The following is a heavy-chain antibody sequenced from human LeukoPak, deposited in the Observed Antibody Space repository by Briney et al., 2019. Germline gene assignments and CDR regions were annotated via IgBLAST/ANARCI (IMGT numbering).Heavy chain of an antibody. CDR2: ITGGGDTT. Sequence: GSLRLSCAASGFTFSSYAMTWVRQAPGKGLEWVSAITGGGDTTYYADSVKGRFTISRDNSKNTLYLQMNSLRAEDTALYYCAKGGLDFYYFDYWGQGTLVTVSS. V-gene: IGHV3-23*01. CDR1: GFTFSSYA. D-gene: IGHD3-3*01. CDR3: AKGGLDFYYFDY. J-gene: IGHJ4*02.